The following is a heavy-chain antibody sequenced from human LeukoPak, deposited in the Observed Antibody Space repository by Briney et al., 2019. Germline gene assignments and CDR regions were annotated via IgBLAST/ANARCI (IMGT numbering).Heavy chain of an antibody. J-gene: IGHJ4*02. V-gene: IGHV4-39*07. Sequence: SETLSLTCTVSGGSISSSSYYWGWIRQPPGKGLEWIGSIYYSGSTYYNPSLKSRVTISVDTSKNQFSLKLSSVTAADTAVYYCARGGGGFGAPDFTFDYWGQGTLVTVSS. CDR1: GGSISSSSYY. CDR2: IYYSGST. CDR3: ARGGGGFGAPDFTFDY. D-gene: IGHD3-3*01.